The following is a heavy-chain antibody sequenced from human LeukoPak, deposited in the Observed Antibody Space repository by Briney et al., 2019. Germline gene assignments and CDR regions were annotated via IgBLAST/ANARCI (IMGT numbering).Heavy chain of an antibody. D-gene: IGHD3-9*01. Sequence: AGGSLRLSCAASGFTFSTYAMNWVRQTPGKGLDWVSGILGNAGRTYYADSVKGRFTISRDNSKNTPYLQMNSLRVEDTAKYYCAKDYTPDGFYDIDYWGQGTQVTVSS. CDR1: GFTFSTYA. J-gene: IGHJ4*02. CDR3: AKDYTPDGFYDIDY. V-gene: IGHV3-23*01. CDR2: ILGNAGRT.